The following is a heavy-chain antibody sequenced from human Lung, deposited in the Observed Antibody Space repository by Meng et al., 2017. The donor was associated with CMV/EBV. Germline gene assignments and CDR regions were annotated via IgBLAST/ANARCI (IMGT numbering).Heavy chain of an antibody. V-gene: IGHV3-23*01. D-gene: IGHD4-11*01. Sequence: GGSLRLSCAVSGFTFSSYAMNWVRQAPGKGLEWVSGLSGSGASTHYADFVKGRFTISRGNPKNTLYLQMKSLRAEDTAVYYCVKGRDHNNYGGSGTVDFWGQGTLVXVSS. CDR3: VKGRDHNNYGGSGTVDF. J-gene: IGHJ4*02. CDR1: GFTFSSYA. CDR2: LSGSGAST.